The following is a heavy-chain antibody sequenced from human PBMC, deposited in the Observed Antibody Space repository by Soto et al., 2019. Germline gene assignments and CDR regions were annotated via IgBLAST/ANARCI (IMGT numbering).Heavy chain of an antibody. CDR3: VREGRGRIPFDS. J-gene: IGHJ4*02. CDR2: IWDDEHRK. D-gene: IGHD2-15*01. Sequence: QVQLVESGGGVVQPGRSLRLSCVVSGFTFSTYAMQWVRQAPGRGLEWVANIWDDEHRKHYADSVKGRVIIYRDTSKNTLELQMNNLAAEGTAVYYCVREGRGRIPFDSWGQGTLVTVSS. CDR1: GFTFSTYA. V-gene: IGHV3-33*01.